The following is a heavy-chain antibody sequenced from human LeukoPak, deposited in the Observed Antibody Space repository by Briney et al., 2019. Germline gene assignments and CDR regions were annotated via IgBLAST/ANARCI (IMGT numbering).Heavy chain of an antibody. CDR3: ARLVVPAGMPYYYYAMDV. Sequence: SETLSLTCTVCGGSISSYYWSWIRQPAGKGLEGIGRIYNSGSTNYTPSLKSRVTMSVDTSKSQFSLKLSSVTAADTAVYYCARLVVPAGMPYYYYAMDVWGQGTTVTVS. V-gene: IGHV4-4*07. CDR1: GGSISSYY. CDR2: IYNSGST. D-gene: IGHD2-2*01. J-gene: IGHJ6*02.